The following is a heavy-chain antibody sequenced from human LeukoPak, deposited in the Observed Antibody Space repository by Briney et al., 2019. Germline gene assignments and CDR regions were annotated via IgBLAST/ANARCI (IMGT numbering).Heavy chain of an antibody. J-gene: IGHJ5*02. CDR3: ARSNQVQQLVRWYNWFDP. CDR2: IYYTGST. Sequence: SETLSLTCAVSGGSISRSGYSWSWIRQPPGKGLDWIAYIYYTGSTYYNPSLKSRVTISLDTSKNQFSLKLTSVTAADTAVYYCARSNQVQQLVRWYNWFDPWGQGTLVTVSS. CDR1: GGSISRSGYS. D-gene: IGHD6-13*01. V-gene: IGHV4-30-4*07.